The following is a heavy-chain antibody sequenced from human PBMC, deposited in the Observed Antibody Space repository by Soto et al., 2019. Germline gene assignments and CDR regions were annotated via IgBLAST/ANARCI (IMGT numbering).Heavy chain of an antibody. CDR3: ARQRPTDGRWEFANYYGMDV. Sequence: PSETLSLTCTVSGDSITSGGYYWSWVRQPPGKGLEWIGEIIHSESTKYNPSLKSRVTISVDTSKNQFSLKLSSVTAADTAVYYCARQRPTDGRWEFANYYGMDVWGQGTPVTVSS. CDR2: IIHSEST. V-gene: IGHV4-34*12. CDR1: GDSITSGGYY. D-gene: IGHD1-26*01. J-gene: IGHJ6*02.